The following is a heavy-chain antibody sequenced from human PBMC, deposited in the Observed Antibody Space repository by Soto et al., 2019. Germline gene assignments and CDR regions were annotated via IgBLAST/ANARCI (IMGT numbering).Heavy chain of an antibody. D-gene: IGHD6-6*01. Sequence: SETMSLTTTVSDDSMTSSNWWNRVRQPPGKGLEWIGEAYHSGSTNYNPSLKSRVTISVDTSKNRFSLKLSSVTAADTAVYYCARAGYSNSPDVWGQGTTVTVSS. CDR2: AYHSGST. CDR3: ARAGYSNSPDV. CDR1: DDSMTSSNW. J-gene: IGHJ6*02. V-gene: IGHV4-4*02.